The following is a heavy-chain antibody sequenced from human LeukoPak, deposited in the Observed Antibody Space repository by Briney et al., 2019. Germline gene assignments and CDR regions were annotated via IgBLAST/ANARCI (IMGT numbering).Heavy chain of an antibody. V-gene: IGHV4-4*09. J-gene: IGHJ4*02. Sequence: PSETLSLTCTVSNGSISSYHWSWVRQPPGKGLEWIGYILTSGTTNYNPSLKSRLTVSVDTSKNQFTLKLSSVTAADTAVYYCARLRVSGSYFYYFDYWGQGTLVTVSS. CDR2: ILTSGTT. D-gene: IGHD1-26*01. CDR3: ARLRVSGSYFYYFDY. CDR1: NGSISSYH.